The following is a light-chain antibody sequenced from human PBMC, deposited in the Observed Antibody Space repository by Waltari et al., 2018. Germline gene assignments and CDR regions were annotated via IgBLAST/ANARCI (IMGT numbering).Light chain of an antibody. V-gene: IGKV3-20*01. Sequence: EIMLTHSPGTLSLSPGERPTLSCRASQNIGRYLVWYQQKPGQAPRLLIYEASRRATGIPDRFSGSGSGTDFSLTISRLEPEDFAVYYCQNHERLPATFGQGTKVEIK. CDR1: QNIGRY. CDR3: QNHERLPAT. CDR2: EAS. J-gene: IGKJ1*01.